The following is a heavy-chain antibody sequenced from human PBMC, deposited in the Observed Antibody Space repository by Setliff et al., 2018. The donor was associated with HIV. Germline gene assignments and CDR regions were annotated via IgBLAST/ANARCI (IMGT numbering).Heavy chain of an antibody. V-gene: IGHV1-18*01. CDR2: IDSNNGNR. Sequence: ASVKVSCKASGYSLSTYAISWVRQAPGQGLEWMGWIDSNNGNRNFAQKLQGRVTMTTDTSTSTAYMELRSLRSDDTAVYYCARDGDDSSEIPEYFQHWGQGTLVTVSS. CDR1: GYSLSTYA. J-gene: IGHJ1*01. CDR3: ARDGDDSSEIPEYFQH. D-gene: IGHD3-22*01.